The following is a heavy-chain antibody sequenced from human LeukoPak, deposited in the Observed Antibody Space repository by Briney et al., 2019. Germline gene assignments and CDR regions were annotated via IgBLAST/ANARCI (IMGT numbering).Heavy chain of an antibody. J-gene: IGHJ6*03. D-gene: IGHD3-10*01. CDR3: AREGLLWFGEPNYYYYYYTDV. V-gene: IGHV1-18*04. Sequence: ASVKVSCKASGYTLTGYYIHWVRQAPGQGLEWMGWISAYNGNTNYAQKLQGRVTMTTDTSPSTAYMELRSLRSDDTAVYYCAREGLLWFGEPNYYYYYYTDVWGKGTTVTISS. CDR2: ISAYNGNT. CDR1: GYTLTGYY.